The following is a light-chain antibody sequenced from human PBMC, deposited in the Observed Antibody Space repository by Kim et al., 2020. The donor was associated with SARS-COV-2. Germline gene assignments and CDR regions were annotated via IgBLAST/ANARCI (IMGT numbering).Light chain of an antibody. Sequence: EIVMTQSPATLSVSPGERATLSCRASQSVSYNLAWYQQKPGQAPRLLLYGASTRATGIPARFSGSGSGTEFTLTITSLQSEDFAVYYCQQYNNWPPSYTFGQGTKLEI. CDR3: QQYNNWPPSYT. CDR2: GAS. J-gene: IGKJ2*01. CDR1: QSVSYN. V-gene: IGKV3D-15*01.